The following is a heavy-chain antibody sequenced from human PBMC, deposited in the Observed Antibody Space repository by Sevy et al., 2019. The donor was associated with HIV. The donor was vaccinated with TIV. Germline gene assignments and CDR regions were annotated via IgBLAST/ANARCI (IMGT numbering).Heavy chain of an antibody. Sequence: GGSLRLSCAASGFTFSSYGMHWVRQAPGKGLEWVAVIWYDGSNKYYADSVTGPFTISRDNSKNTLYLQMNSLRAEDTAVYYCAMNYYDSSGSSFFFDYWGQGTLVTVSS. J-gene: IGHJ4*02. CDR1: GFTFSSYG. V-gene: IGHV3-33*01. CDR2: IWYDGSNK. D-gene: IGHD3-22*01. CDR3: AMNYYDSSGSSFFFDY.